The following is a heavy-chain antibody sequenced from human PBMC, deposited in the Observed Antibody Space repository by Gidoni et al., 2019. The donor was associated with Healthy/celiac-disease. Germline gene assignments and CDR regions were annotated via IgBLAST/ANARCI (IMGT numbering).Heavy chain of an antibody. Sequence: EVQLLESGGGLVQPGGSLRLSCAASGFTFSSYAMSWVRQAPGKGLEWVSAISGRGGSTYYADSVKGRFTISRDNSKNTLYLQMNSLRAEDTAVYYCAASLREVGYSYGVPYYYGMDVWGQGTTVTVSS. CDR1: GFTFSSYA. CDR3: AASLREVGYSYGVPYYYGMDV. V-gene: IGHV3-23*01. CDR2: ISGRGGST. D-gene: IGHD5-18*01. J-gene: IGHJ6*02.